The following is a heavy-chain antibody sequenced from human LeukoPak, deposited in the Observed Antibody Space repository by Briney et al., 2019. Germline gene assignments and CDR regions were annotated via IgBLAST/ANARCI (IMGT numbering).Heavy chain of an antibody. D-gene: IGHD1-7*01. CDR2: INHSGST. CDR3: AXITGXTFLYYYYMDV. CDR1: GGSFSGYY. V-gene: IGHV4-34*01. Sequence: SETLSLTCAVYGGSFSGYYWSWIRQPPGKGLEWIGEINHSGSTNYNPSLKSRVTISVDTSKNQFSLKLSSVTAADTAVYYCAXITGXTFLYYYYMDVWGKGTTVTVSS. J-gene: IGHJ6*03.